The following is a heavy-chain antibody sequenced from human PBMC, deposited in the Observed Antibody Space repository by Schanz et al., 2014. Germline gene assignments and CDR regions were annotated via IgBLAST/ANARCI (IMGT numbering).Heavy chain of an antibody. J-gene: IGHJ5*02. CDR2: ISPYTGNT. CDR1: GYAFSDYG. Sequence: QVQLVQSGAEVKKPGASVKVSCKTSGYAFSDYGITWVRQAPGQGLQWMGWISPYTGNTNYAQTLQGRITLTTDTATSTAYMELRSLRSEDTAVYYCARGPLGTSPWGQGTLVTVSS. D-gene: IGHD5-12*01. V-gene: IGHV1-18*01. CDR3: ARGPLGTSP.